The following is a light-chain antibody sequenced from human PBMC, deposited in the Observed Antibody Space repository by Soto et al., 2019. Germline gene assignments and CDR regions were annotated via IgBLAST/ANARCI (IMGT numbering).Light chain of an antibody. CDR1: QSISSD. J-gene: IGKJ5*01. Sequence: DIQMTQSPSSLSASVGDRVTITCRASQSISSDLNWYQQKPGKAPKLLIYAASSLQSGVPSRFSGSGSGTDFTLTISSLQPEDFATYYCQQSYSTLLAFGQGTRREIK. CDR2: AAS. CDR3: QQSYSTLLA. V-gene: IGKV1-39*01.